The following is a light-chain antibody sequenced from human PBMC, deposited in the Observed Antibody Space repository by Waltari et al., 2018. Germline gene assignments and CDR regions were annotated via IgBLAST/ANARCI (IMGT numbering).Light chain of an antibody. CDR1: QNINSW. Sequence: DIQVTQSPSTLSASVGERVTITCRTSQNINSWLAWYQQKPGKAPKLLIYKASSLESGVPSRFSGSGSGTEFTLTITSLQPDDFATYFCQHYNNYSPWTFGQGTKVEVK. V-gene: IGKV1-5*03. CDR2: KAS. CDR3: QHYNNYSPWT. J-gene: IGKJ1*01.